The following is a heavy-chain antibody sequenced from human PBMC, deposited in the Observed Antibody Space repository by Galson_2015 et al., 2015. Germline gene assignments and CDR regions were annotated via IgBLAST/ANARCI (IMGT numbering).Heavy chain of an antibody. D-gene: IGHD5-24*01. CDR1: GDSVSSKSSA. J-gene: IGHJ4*02. CDR3: AREKDGYNPFDC. V-gene: IGHV6-1*01. Sequence: CAISGDSVSSKSSAWNWIRLSPSRGLEWLGRTLYRSKWDYDYALTVKSRATINPDTSKNQFSLHLNSVTPDDSAVYYCAREKDGYNPFDCWGQGTLVTVSS. CDR2: TLYRSKWDY.